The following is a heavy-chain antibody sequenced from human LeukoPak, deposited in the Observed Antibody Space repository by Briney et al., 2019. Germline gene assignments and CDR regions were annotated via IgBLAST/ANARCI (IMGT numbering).Heavy chain of an antibody. CDR3: ARDHGTVTPLLHYYYYYYGMDV. J-gene: IGHJ6*02. D-gene: IGHD4-11*01. Sequence: ASVKVSCKASGYTFTSYGISWVRQAPGQGLEWMGWISAYNGNTNYAQKLQGRVTMTTDTSTSTAYMELRSLRSDDTAVYYCARDHGTVTPLLHYYYYYYGMDVWGQGTTVTVSS. CDR2: ISAYNGNT. V-gene: IGHV1-18*01. CDR1: GYTFTSYG.